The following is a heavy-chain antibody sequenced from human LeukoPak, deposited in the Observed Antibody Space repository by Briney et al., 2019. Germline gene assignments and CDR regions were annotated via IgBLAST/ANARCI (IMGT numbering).Heavy chain of an antibody. CDR2: ISGSGDIT. CDR1: GFPFSSYA. Sequence: PGGSLRLSCAASGFPFSSYAMSWVRQAPGKGLEWVSVISGSGDITYYADSAKGRFTISRDEFKNTVSLQMNSLRAEDTAVYYCAKSDYYDSSSHPSSFEYWGQGTLATVSP. J-gene: IGHJ4*02. V-gene: IGHV3-23*01. CDR3: AKSDYYDSSSHPSSFEY. D-gene: IGHD3-22*01.